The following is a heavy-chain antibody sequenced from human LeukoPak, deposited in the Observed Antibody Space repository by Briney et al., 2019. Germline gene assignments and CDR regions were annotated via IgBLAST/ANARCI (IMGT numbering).Heavy chain of an antibody. CDR2: ISTSGNTI. Sequence: GGSLRLSCAASGFMFSSNWMSWVRLAPGKGLEWVAFISTSGNTIYYADSVKGRFTISRDTARSSLYLQLNSLRDEDTAVYYCARISGYSYNWFDPWGQGTLVTVSS. CDR1: GFMFSSNW. CDR3: ARISGYSYNWFDP. J-gene: IGHJ5*02. V-gene: IGHV3-48*02. D-gene: IGHD3-22*01.